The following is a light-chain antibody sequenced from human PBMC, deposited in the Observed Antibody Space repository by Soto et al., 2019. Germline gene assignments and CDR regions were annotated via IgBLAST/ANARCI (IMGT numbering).Light chain of an antibody. CDR1: SSNIGAGYD. CDR2: DNS. Sequence: LTQPPSVSGAPGQRVTISCTGSSSNIGAGYDVHWYQQLPGTAPKLLIYDNSNRPSGVPDRFSGSKSGTSASLAITGLQAEDEADYYCQSYDRSLSGSRVFGTGTKVTVL. CDR3: QSYDRSLSGSRV. J-gene: IGLJ1*01. V-gene: IGLV1-40*01.